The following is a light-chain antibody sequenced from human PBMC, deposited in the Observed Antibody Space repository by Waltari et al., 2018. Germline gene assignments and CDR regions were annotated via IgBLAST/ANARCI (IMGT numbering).Light chain of an antibody. Sequence: QAALTQPASVSGSPGQSITISCTGTSSDIGAYSYVSWFQQHPAKAPKLMICGVSIRPSGVSNRFSGSKSGNTASLTISGLQAEDEADYYCSSFTDSRIYVFGSGTKVTVL. V-gene: IGLV2-14*03. CDR1: SSDIGAYSY. CDR2: GVS. CDR3: SSFTDSRIYV. J-gene: IGLJ1*01.